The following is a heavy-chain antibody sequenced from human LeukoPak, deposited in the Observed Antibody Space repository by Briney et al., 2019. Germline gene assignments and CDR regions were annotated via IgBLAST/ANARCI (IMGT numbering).Heavy chain of an antibody. CDR3: ASLRYSSRPSSPIDY. J-gene: IGHJ4*02. CDR1: GGSISSSSYY. Sequence: SETLSHTCTVSGGSISSSSYYWGWIRQPPGKGLEWIGSIYYSGSTYYNPSLKSRVTISVDTSKNQFSLKLSSVTAADTAVYYCASLRYSSRPSSPIDYWGQGTLVTVSS. D-gene: IGHD5-18*01. V-gene: IGHV4-39*07. CDR2: IYYSGST.